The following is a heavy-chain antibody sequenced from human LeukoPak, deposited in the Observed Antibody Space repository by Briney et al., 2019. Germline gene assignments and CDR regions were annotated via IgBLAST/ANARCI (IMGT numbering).Heavy chain of an antibody. V-gene: IGHV1-46*01. D-gene: IGHD3-10*01. CDR1: GYTFTSYY. Sequence: ASVKVSCKASGYTFTSYYMHWVRQAPGQGLEWMGIINPSGGSTSYAQKFQGRVTMTRDTSTSTVYMELSSLRSEDTAVYYCAAASSSVLLWFGEDAFDIWGQGTMVTVSS. CDR2: INPSGGST. J-gene: IGHJ3*02. CDR3: AAASSSVLLWFGEDAFDI.